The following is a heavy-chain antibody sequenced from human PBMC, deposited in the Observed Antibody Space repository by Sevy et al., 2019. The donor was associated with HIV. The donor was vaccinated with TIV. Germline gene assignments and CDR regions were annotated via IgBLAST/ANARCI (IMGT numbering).Heavy chain of an antibody. V-gene: IGHV1-2*06. D-gene: IGHD5-12*01. Sequence: APVKVSCKASGYTFTGYYMHWVRQAPGQGLEWMGRINPNSGGTNYAQKFQGRVTMTRDTSISTAYMELSRLRSDDTAVYYCARGIVDGLAFDIWGQGTMVTVSS. CDR3: ARGIVDGLAFDI. CDR1: GYTFTGYY. J-gene: IGHJ3*02. CDR2: INPNSGGT.